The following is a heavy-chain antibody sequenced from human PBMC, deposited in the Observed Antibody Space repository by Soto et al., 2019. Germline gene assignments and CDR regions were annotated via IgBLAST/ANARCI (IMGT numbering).Heavy chain of an antibody. CDR1: GCTFSSYA. CDR2: IIPIFGTA. D-gene: IGHD5-12*01. V-gene: IGHV1-69*06. Sequence: GASVKVSCKASGCTFSSYAISCVRQAPGQGLEWMGGIIPIFGTANYAQKFQGRVTITADKSTSTAYMELSSLRSEDTAVYYCARDGKDGYNFYRYWGQGTLVTVSS. J-gene: IGHJ4*02. CDR3: ARDGKDGYNFYRY.